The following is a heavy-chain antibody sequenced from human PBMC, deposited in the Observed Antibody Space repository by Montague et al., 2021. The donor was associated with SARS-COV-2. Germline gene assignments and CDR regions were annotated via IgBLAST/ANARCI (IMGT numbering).Heavy chain of an antibody. J-gene: IGHJ6*02. CDR2: VYHTGST. D-gene: IGHD2-15*01. CDR1: GGSFSPYY. CDR3: ARFRIWNQVDGMDV. V-gene: IGHV4-4*07. Sequence: SETLSLTCTVSGGSFSPYYWSWIRQTAGKGLEWIGHVYHTGSTNYNPSLQSRVSMSVDSSKSQFSLGLSSVTAADTAIYYCARFRIWNQVDGMDVWGQGTPVIVSS.